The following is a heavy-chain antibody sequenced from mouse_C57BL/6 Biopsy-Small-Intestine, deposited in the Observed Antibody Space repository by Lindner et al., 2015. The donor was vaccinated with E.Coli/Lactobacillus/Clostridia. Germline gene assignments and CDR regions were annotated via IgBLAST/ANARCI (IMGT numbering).Heavy chain of an antibody. CDR1: GYTLANYY. J-gene: IGHJ4*01. CDR3: AGERYYGSGSYFRDGMDV. Sequence: SVKVSCKASGYTLANYYVDNYYMHWVRQAPGQGLEWMGIVNPRSGSTNYAQRFQGRVTMTRDTSTSTFYMELSSLTSEDTAVYYCAGERYYGSGSYFRDGMDVWGQGTTVTVSS. D-gene: IGHD2-2*01. V-gene: IGHV1-53*01. CDR2: VNPRSGST.